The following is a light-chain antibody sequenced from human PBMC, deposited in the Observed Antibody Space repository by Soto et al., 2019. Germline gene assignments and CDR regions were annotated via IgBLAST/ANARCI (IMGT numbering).Light chain of an antibody. CDR1: RSNIGATYD. V-gene: IGLV1-40*01. CDR2: GNS. CDR3: QSYDSSLSAHYV. J-gene: IGLJ1*01. Sequence: QSALTQPPSVSGAPGQRVTISCTGSRSNIGATYDVQWYQQLPGTAPKLLIYGNSNRPSGVPDRFSGSKSGTSASLAITGLQADDEADYYCQSYDSSLSAHYVFGSGTKLTVL.